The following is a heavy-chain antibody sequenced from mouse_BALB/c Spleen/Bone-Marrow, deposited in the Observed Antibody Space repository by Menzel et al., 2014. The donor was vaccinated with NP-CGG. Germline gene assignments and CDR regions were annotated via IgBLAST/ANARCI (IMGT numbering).Heavy chain of an antibody. V-gene: IGHV1S45*01. CDR3: VLYTYYAMDY. J-gene: IGHJ4*01. CDR2: INPYNDYT. CDR1: GYTFTNHH. Sequence: EVQLVESGAELVRPGASVKISCKAFGYTFTNHHINWVKQGPGQGLDWIGYINPYNDYTSYNQKFKGKATLTVDKSSSTAYMELSSLTSEDSAVYYCVLYTYYAMDYWGQGTSVTVSS. D-gene: IGHD1-3*01.